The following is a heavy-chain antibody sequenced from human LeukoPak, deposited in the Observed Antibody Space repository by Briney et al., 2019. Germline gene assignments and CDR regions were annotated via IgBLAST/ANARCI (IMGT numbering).Heavy chain of an antibody. CDR3: ARVLSGRGSLYDYYYYMDV. CDR2: TYSNGRT. Sequence: GGSLRLSCAASGFTFSSYEMHWVRQAPGKGLEWVSVTYSNGRTYYADSVKGRFTISRDISKNTLYLQMNSLRAEDTAVYYCARVLSGRGSLYDYYYYMDVWGKGTTVTISS. V-gene: IGHV3-53*01. D-gene: IGHD3-10*01. J-gene: IGHJ6*03. CDR1: GFTFSSYE.